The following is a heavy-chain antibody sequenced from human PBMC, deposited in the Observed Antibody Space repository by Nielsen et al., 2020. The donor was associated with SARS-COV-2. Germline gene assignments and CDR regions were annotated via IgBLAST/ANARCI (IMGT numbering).Heavy chain of an antibody. CDR2: IRYDGSNK. CDR3: AKEPKPGIRGWYYFDY. J-gene: IGHJ4*02. D-gene: IGHD6-19*01. V-gene: IGHV3-30*02. Sequence: GGSLRLSCAASGFTFSSYGMHWVRQAPGKGLEWVAFIRYDGSNKYYADSVKGRFTISRDNSKNTLYLQMNSLRAEDTAVYYCAKEPKPGIRGWYYFDYWGQGTLVTVSS. CDR1: GFTFSSYG.